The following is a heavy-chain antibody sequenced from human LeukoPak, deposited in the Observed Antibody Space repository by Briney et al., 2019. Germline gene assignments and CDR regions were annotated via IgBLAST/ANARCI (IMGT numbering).Heavy chain of an antibody. CDR1: GGSISSHY. V-gene: IGHV3-23*01. CDR3: AKGCCSSFTCYERFDP. J-gene: IGHJ5*02. CDR2: ISGSGGTT. Sequence: ETLSLTCTVSGGSISSHYWSWIRQPPGKGLEWVSGISGSGGTTYSADSAKGRFTISRDTSKNTLYLQMNSLRAEDTAVYYCAKGCCSSFTCYERFDPWGQGTPVTVSS. D-gene: IGHD2-2*01.